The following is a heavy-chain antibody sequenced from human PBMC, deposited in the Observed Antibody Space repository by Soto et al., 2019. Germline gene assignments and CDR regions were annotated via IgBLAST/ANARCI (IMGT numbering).Heavy chain of an antibody. D-gene: IGHD6-13*01. J-gene: IGHJ4*02. CDR3: SRHKDTSSRYLLPDF. Sequence: QLQLQESGPGLVKPSETLSLTCTVSGGSISSRSYYWGWIRQAPGKGLEWIGSIYYSGNAYYNPSLKSRVAVSVDTSKNQFSLKVTSVTATDTAVYYCSRHKDTSSRYLLPDFWGQGTLVTVSS. CDR1: GGSISSRSYY. V-gene: IGHV4-39*01. CDR2: IYYSGNA.